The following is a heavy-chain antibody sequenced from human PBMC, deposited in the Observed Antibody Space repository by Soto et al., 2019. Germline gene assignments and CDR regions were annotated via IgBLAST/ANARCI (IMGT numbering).Heavy chain of an antibody. CDR2: IYYSGTT. CDR3: ARQIASSWDRFDY. Sequence: ETLSLTCTVSGDSISSSSHYWGWIRQPPGKGLEWIGSIYYSGTTHYNPSLKSRVIITGDSPKNQFSLKENSVTAADTAVYYCARQIASSWDRFDYWGQGALVTVSS. V-gene: IGHV4-39*01. J-gene: IGHJ4*02. D-gene: IGHD6-13*01. CDR1: GDSISSSSHY.